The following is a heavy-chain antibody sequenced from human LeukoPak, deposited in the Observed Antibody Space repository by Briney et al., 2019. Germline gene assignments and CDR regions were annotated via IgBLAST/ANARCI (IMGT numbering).Heavy chain of an antibody. V-gene: IGHV5-51*01. CDR1: GYSFTSYW. Sequence: GESLKISCKGSGYSFTSYWIGWVRQMPGKGLECMGIIYPGDSDTRYSPSFQGQVTISADKSISTAYLQWSSLKASDTAMYYCARSLGYCSSTRCYNNWFDPWGQGTLVTVSS. CDR2: IYPGDSDT. J-gene: IGHJ5*02. CDR3: ARSLGYCSSTRCYNNWFDP. D-gene: IGHD2-2*01.